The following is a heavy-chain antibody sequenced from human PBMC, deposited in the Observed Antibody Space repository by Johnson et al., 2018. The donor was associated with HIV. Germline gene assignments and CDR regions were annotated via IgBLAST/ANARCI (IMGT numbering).Heavy chain of an antibody. D-gene: IGHD1-1*01. J-gene: IGHJ3*02. CDR3: AREELEPDVFDI. V-gene: IGHV3-30-3*01. CDR2: ISYDGTNK. CDR1: GFTFSSYA. Sequence: QVQLVESGGGVVQPGMSLRLSCAASGFTFSSYAMHWVRQAPGQGLEWVALISYDGTNKYYADSVKGRFTISRDNSKNKLYLQMNSLRAEDTALYYCAREELEPDVFDIWGQGTMVTVSS.